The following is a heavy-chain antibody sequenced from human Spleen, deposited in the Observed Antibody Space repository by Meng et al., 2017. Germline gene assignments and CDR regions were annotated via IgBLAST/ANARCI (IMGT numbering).Heavy chain of an antibody. CDR2: INHSGST. CDR3: ARGPTTMAHDFDY. J-gene: IGHJ4*02. D-gene: IGHD4-11*01. Sequence: QVQLKQWGAGLLKPPDTLSLTCVVSGGSFSDYYWSWIRQPPGKGLEWIGEINHSGSTNYNPSLESRATISVDTSQNNLSLKLSSVTAADSAVYYCARGPTTMAHDFDYWGQGTLVTVSS. CDR1: GGSFSDYY. V-gene: IGHV4-34*01.